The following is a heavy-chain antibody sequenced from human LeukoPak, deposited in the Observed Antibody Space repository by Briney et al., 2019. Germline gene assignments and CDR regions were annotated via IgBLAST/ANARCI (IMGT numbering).Heavy chain of an antibody. CDR2: IQNDASTE. D-gene: IGHD2-21*01. V-gene: IGHV3-33*05. CDR1: GFIFSHYG. Sequence: PGRSLRLSCAASGFIFSHYGMHWVRQAPGKGLEGVAVIQNDASTENFADSVKGRFTISRDNSKNTVFLQMNSLRVEDTAVYYCARDLSQIVWGGLDYGGQGPLVSVSS. J-gene: IGHJ4*02. CDR3: ARDLSQIVWGGLDY.